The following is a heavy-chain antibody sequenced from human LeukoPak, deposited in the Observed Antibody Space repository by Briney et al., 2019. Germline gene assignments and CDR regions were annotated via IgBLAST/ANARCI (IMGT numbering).Heavy chain of an antibody. CDR3: ARDFGFGYDYGAYVTIGSY. J-gene: IGHJ4*02. Sequence: PGGSLRLSCAASGFTFSSYSMNWVRQAPGKGLEWVSSISSSSSYIYYADSVKGRFTISRDNAKNSLYLQMNSLRAEDTAVYYCARDFGFGYDYGAYVTIGSYWGQGTLVTVSS. CDR2: ISSSSSYI. CDR1: GFTFSSYS. D-gene: IGHD4-17*01. V-gene: IGHV3-21*01.